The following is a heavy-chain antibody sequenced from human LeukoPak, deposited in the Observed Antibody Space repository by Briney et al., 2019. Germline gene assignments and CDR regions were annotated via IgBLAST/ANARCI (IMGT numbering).Heavy chain of an antibody. V-gene: IGHV4-59*02. CDR2: IYYSGST. Sequence: SETRSLTCTVSGGSVSSYYWSWIRQPPGKGLEWIGCIYYSGSTNYNPSLKSRVTISVDTSKNQFSLKLSSVTAADTAVYYCARGTAMVRGVVGYYYGMDVWGKGTTVTVSS. J-gene: IGHJ6*04. CDR3: ARGTAMVRGVVGYYYGMDV. D-gene: IGHD3-10*01. CDR1: GGSVSSYY.